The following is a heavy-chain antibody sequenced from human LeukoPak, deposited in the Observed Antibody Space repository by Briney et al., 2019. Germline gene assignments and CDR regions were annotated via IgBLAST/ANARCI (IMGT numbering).Heavy chain of an antibody. CDR2: INSDGSTT. V-gene: IGHV3-74*01. CDR1: GFTFSNYW. Sequence: GGSLRLSCAASGFTFSNYWMHWVRQAPGKGLVWVSRINSDGSTTDYADSVKGRFSISRDNAKNTLYLQMNSLRAEDTALYDCAPGAYDYWGQGTLVAVSS. D-gene: IGHD1-1*01. J-gene: IGHJ4*02. CDR3: APGAYDY.